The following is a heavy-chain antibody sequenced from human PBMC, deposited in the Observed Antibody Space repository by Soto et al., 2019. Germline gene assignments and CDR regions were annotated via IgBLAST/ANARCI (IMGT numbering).Heavy chain of an antibody. CDR3: VRRGSSGWHELFQY. J-gene: IGHJ1*01. Sequence: PGGSLRLSCAASGFTFSSYSMNWVRQAPGKGLEWVSYISSSSSTIYYADSVKGRFTISRDNAKNSLYLQMNSLRAEDTAVYYCVRRGSSGWHELFQYWGQGTLVTVSS. CDR2: ISSSSSTI. CDR1: GFTFSSYS. D-gene: IGHD6-25*01. V-gene: IGHV3-48*01.